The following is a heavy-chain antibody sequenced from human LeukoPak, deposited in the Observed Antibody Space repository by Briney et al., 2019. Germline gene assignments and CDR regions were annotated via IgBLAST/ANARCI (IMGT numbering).Heavy chain of an antibody. Sequence: PGGSLRLSCAASGFTFSSYEMNWVRQAPGKGLEWVANIKQDGSEKYYVDSVKGRFTISRDNAKNSLYLQMNSLRAEDTAVYYCARDHLSRFDYWGQGTLVTVSS. D-gene: IGHD3-3*02. J-gene: IGHJ4*02. V-gene: IGHV3-7*01. CDR1: GFTFSSYE. CDR3: ARDHLSRFDY. CDR2: IKQDGSEK.